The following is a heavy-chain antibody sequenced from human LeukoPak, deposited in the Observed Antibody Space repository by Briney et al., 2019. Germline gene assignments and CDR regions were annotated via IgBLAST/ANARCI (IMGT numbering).Heavy chain of an antibody. CDR3: ARAVAGGYYYYYMDV. Sequence: ASVKVSCKASGYTFTSYDIDWVRQATGRGLEWMGWMNPNSGNTGYAQKFQGRVTITRNTSISTAYMELSSLRSEDTAVYYCARAVAGGYYYYYMDVWGKGTTVTVSS. J-gene: IGHJ6*03. CDR1: GYTFTSYD. CDR2: MNPNSGNT. V-gene: IGHV1-8*03. D-gene: IGHD6-19*01.